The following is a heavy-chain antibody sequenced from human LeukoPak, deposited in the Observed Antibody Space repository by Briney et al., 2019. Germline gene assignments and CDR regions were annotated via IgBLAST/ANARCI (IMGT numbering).Heavy chain of an antibody. CDR3: ARDRHWTNDWVFDY. V-gene: IGHV4-61*02. CDR1: GDSISSGDYY. Sequence: SQTLSLTCTVSGDSISSGDYYWSWIRQPAGKGLEWIGRISSSGSTNYNPSLKSRVTISLHTSKNQFSLNLSSVTAADTAVYYCARDRHWTNDWVFDYWGQGTLVTVSS. CDR2: ISSSGST. D-gene: IGHD1/OR15-1a*01. J-gene: IGHJ4*02.